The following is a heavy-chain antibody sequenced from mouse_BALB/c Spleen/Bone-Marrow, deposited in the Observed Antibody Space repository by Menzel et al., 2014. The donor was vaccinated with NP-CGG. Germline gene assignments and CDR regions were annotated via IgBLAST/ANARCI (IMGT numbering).Heavy chain of an antibody. CDR2: ISGYYGDA. V-gene: IGHV1S137*01. CDR1: GYTFTDYA. J-gene: IGHJ4*01. D-gene: IGHD2-14*01. CDR3: ARSGKVRNAMDY. Sequence: VKLMESGAELVRPGVSVKISCKGSGYTFTDYAIHWVEQSHAKSLEWIGLISGYYGDAIYNQKFKGKATMTVDKSSSTAYMDLARLTSEDSAIYYCARSGKVRNAMDYWGQGTSVTVSS.